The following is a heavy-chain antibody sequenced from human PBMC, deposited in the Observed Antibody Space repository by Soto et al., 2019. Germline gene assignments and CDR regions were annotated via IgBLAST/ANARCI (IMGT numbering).Heavy chain of an antibody. V-gene: IGHV4-39*01. D-gene: IGHD3-3*01. CDR1: GGSISSSSYY. CDR3: ASLRFLEWLVYYYYYGMDV. CDR2: IYYSGST. Sequence: QLQLQESGPGLVKPSETLSLTCTVSGGSISSSSYYWGWIRQPPGKGLEWIGSIYYSGSTYYNPPLKSRVTISVDTSKNQFSLKLSSVTAADTAVYYCASLRFLEWLVYYYYYGMDVWGQGTTVTVSS. J-gene: IGHJ6*02.